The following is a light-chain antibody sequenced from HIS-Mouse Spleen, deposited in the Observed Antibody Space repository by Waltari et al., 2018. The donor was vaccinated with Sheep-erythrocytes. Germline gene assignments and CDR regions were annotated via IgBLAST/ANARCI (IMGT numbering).Light chain of an antibody. V-gene: IGKV2-30*02. Sequence: VVMTQSPLSLPVTLGQPASTPCRSSQSLVHSDGNTYLNWVQQRPGQSPRRLIYKVAERDFGIPDRFSGSGSGTDITLKISMVGAEHVGVYYCMQGTHCPPYTFGQGTKLEIK. CDR2: KVA. CDR1: QSLVHSDGNTY. CDR3: MQGTHCPPYT. J-gene: IGKJ2*01.